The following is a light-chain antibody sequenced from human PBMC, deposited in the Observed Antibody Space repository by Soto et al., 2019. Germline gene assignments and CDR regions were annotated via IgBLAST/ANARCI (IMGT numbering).Light chain of an antibody. V-gene: IGKV3-15*01. Sequence: EIVRTQSPATLSVSPGERATLSCRASQSVRNNLAWYQQKPGQAPRLLIYDASTRATGSPARFRCSGSGTEFTLTITSLQSEDFAIYSCQQYNHWPPLYTFGQGTKLEIK. J-gene: IGKJ2*01. CDR1: QSVRNN. CDR3: QQYNHWPPLYT. CDR2: DAS.